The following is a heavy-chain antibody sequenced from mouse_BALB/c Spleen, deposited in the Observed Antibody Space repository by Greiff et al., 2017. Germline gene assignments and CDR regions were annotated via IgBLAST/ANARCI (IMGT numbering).Heavy chain of an antibody. Sequence: VQLKESGPGLVKPSQSLSLTCSVTGYSITSGYYWNWIRQFPGNKLEWMGYISYDGSNNYNPSLKNRISITRDTSKNQFFLKLNSVTTEDTATYYCARVRGNYWYFDVWGAGTTVTVSS. V-gene: IGHV3-6*02. CDR3: ARVRGNYWYFDV. D-gene: IGHD2-1*01. CDR1: GYSITSGYY. J-gene: IGHJ1*01. CDR2: ISYDGSN.